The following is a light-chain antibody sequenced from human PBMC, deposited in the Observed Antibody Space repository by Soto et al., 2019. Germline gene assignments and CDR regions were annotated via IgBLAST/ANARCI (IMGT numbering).Light chain of an antibody. CDR1: QSVSGN. V-gene: IGKV3-15*01. CDR2: LTS. J-gene: IGKJ4*01. CDR3: QQYNNWPLT. Sequence: EVVMTQSPATLSVSPGDRVTLSCRASQSVSGNLAWYQQKPGQTPRLLIYLTSTRATGIPARFSGSGSGTEFTLTISSLQSEDFAVYSCQQYNNWPLTFGGGTKVEIK.